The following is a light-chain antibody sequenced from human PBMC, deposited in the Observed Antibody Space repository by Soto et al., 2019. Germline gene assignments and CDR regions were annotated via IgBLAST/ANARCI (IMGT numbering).Light chain of an antibody. CDR2: GAS. CDR3: QQDYNLPPLT. Sequence: VERVTLSCRASQSVISSYLTWYQQKPGQAPRLLIYGASTRATGIPARFSGSGSGTDFTLTISSLQPEDFAVYYCQQDYNLPPLTFGGGTKVDIK. CDR1: QSVISSY. V-gene: IGKV3D-7*01. J-gene: IGKJ4*01.